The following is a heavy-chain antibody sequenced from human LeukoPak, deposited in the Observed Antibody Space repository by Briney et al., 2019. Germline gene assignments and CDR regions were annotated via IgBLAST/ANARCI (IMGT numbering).Heavy chain of an antibody. Sequence: TGGSLRLSCAASGFTFSSYSMNWVRQAPGKGLEWVSSISSSSSYIYYADSVKGRFTISRDNAKNSLYLQMNSLRAEDTAVYYCARALVVAAAGNSGTNDHDYWGQGTLVTVSS. CDR1: GFTFSSYS. D-gene: IGHD6-13*01. V-gene: IGHV3-21*01. CDR3: ARALVVAAAGNSGTNDHDY. J-gene: IGHJ4*02. CDR2: ISSSSSYI.